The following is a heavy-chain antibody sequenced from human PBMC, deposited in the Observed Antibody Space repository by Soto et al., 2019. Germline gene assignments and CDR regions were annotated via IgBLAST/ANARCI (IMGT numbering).Heavy chain of an antibody. CDR1: GFTFSSYA. J-gene: IGHJ4*02. V-gene: IGHV3-30-3*01. CDR2: ISYDGSNK. D-gene: IGHD6-19*01. Sequence: QVQLVESGGGVVQPGRSLRLSCAASGFTFSSYAMHWVRQAPGKGLEWVAVISYDGSNKYYADSVKGRFTISRDNSKNTLYLQMNSLRAEDTAVYYCAREPGVYSSGWRPFDYWGQGTLVTVSS. CDR3: AREPGVYSSGWRPFDY.